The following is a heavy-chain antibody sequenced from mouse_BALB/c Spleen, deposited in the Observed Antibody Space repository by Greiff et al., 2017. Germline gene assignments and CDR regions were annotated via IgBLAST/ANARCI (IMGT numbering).Heavy chain of an antibody. D-gene: IGHD2-4*01. CDR1: GYAFSSYW. CDR3: ARGPIYYEYDGFAY. J-gene: IGHJ3*01. Sequence: QVQLQQSGAELVRPGSSVKISCKASGYAFSSYWMNWVKQRPGQGLEWIGQIYPGDGDTNYNGKFKGKATLTADKSSSTAYMQLSSLTSEDSAVYFCARGPIYYEYDGFAYWGQGTLVTVSA. V-gene: IGHV1-80*01. CDR2: IYPGDGDT.